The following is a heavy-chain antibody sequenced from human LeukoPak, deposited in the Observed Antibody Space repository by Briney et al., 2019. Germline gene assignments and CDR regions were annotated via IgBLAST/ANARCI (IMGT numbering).Heavy chain of an antibody. CDR2: IYASGST. CDR3: ARGVTNYYYYYMDV. V-gene: IGHV4-4*07. Sequence: SETLSLTCTVSGGSISSCYRSWIRQPAGKALEWIGRIYASGSTNYNPSLKRRVTMSVDTSKNQFSLKLSSVTAADTAVYYCARGVTNYYYYYMDVWGKGTTVTVSS. D-gene: IGHD4-17*01. J-gene: IGHJ6*03. CDR1: GGSISSCY.